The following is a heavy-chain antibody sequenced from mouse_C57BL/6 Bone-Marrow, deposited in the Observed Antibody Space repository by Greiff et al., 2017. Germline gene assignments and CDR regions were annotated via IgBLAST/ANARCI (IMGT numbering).Heavy chain of an antibody. CDR3: TTAGFLPGYAMDY. CDR1: GFNIKDDY. J-gene: IGHJ4*01. V-gene: IGHV14-4*01. Sequence: VQLQQSGAELVRPGASVKLSCTASGFNIKDDYMHWVKQRPEQGLEWIGWIDPENGDTEYASKFQGKATITADTSSNTAYLQRSSLTSEDTAVYYCTTAGFLPGYAMDYWGQGTSVTVSS. CDR2: IDPENGDT. D-gene: IGHD2-10*01.